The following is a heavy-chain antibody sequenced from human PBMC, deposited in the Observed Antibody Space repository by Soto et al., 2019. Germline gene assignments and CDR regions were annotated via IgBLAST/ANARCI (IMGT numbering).Heavy chain of an antibody. Sequence: QVQLVESGGGLVKPGGSLRLSCAASGFTVSDYYMSGIRQAPGKGLEWVSYISSSGSTIYYADSVKGRFTISRDNAKNSLYLQMNSLRAEDTAVYYCARDPEDIVVVPAATRPVDYWGQGTLVTVSS. CDR2: ISSSGSTI. J-gene: IGHJ4*02. CDR1: GFTVSDYY. V-gene: IGHV3-11*01. D-gene: IGHD2-2*01. CDR3: ARDPEDIVVVPAATRPVDY.